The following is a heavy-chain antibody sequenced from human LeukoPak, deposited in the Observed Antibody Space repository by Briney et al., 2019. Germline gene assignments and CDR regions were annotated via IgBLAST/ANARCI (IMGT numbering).Heavy chain of an antibody. D-gene: IGHD4-11*01. Sequence: GGSLRLSCAASGFIFNDYSMNWVRQAPGKGLEWISYIGIDSGNTKYADSVKGRFTISGDNAKSSLYLQMNSLRVEDTAVYYCERDHNYAFDNWGQGTLVTVSS. CDR2: IGIDSGNT. CDR3: ERDHNYAFDN. CDR1: GFIFNDYS. J-gene: IGHJ4*02. V-gene: IGHV3-48*04.